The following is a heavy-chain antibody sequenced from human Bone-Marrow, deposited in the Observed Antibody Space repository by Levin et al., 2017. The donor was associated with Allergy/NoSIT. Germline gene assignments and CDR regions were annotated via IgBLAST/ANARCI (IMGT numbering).Heavy chain of an antibody. CDR2: ITRSGANL. V-gene: IGHV3-11*01. CDR3: ATSHGDYSYDWYFDV. D-gene: IGHD4-17*01. J-gene: IGHJ2*01. CDR1: GFNFDDYS. Sequence: AGGSLRLSCAASGFNFDDYSMTWFRQAPGKGLEWVADITRSGANLGYADSVKGRFTISRDNAKNSLFLQMSGLRGEDTAVYYCATSHGDYSYDWYFDVWGRGTLVTVSS.